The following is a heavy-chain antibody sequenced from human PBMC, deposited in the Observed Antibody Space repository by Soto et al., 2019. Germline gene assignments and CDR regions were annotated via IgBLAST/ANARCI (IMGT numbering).Heavy chain of an antibody. Sequence: PSETLSLTCTVSGGTISSGAYSWTWIRQSPGKGLEWLGFIYQSGSTYYSPSLKSRVSISIDNSKNTLYLQMNSLRAEDTAVYYCARVVVVAANAFDPWGQGTLVTVSS. D-gene: IGHD2-15*01. CDR1: GGTISSGAYS. CDR2: IYQSGST. CDR3: ARVVVVAANAFDP. V-gene: IGHV4-30-2*06. J-gene: IGHJ5*02.